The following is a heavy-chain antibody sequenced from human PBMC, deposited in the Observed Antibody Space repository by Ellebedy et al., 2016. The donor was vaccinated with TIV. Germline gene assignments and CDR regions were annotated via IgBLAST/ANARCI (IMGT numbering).Heavy chain of an antibody. CDR2: IYYSGST. CDR1: GGSVSSGRYY. Sequence: MPSETLSLTCTVSGGSVSSGRYYWSWIRQPPGKGLEWVGYIYYSGSTNYNPSLKSRVTISIDTSKNQFSLRLTSVTAADTAVYYCARADPSGWIDPWGQGTLVTVSS. V-gene: IGHV4-61*01. D-gene: IGHD3-10*01. CDR3: ARADPSGWIDP. J-gene: IGHJ5*02.